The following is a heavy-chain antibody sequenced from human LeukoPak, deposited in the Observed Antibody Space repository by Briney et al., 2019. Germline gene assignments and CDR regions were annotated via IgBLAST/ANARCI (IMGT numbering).Heavy chain of an antibody. CDR3: ARGSTTVTTGDY. Sequence: SVKVSCKASGYTFTGYYMHWVRQAPGQGLEWMGRIIPIFGTASYAQKFQGRVTITTDESTSTAYMELSSLRSEDTAVYYCARGSTTVTTGDYWGQGTLVTVSS. CDR1: GYTFTGYY. CDR2: IIPIFGTA. D-gene: IGHD4-17*01. V-gene: IGHV1-69*05. J-gene: IGHJ4*02.